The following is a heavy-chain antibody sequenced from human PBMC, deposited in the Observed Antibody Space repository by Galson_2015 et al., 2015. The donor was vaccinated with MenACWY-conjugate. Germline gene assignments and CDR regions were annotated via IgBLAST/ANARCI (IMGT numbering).Heavy chain of an antibody. D-gene: IGHD3-10*01. Sequence: SLRLSCAAYGFTFSDYHVTWIRQAPGKGLEWISYICSYSTYTDYADSVKGRFTISRDNAKNSLYLQMNSLRDEDTAVYYCARVGTAVFPSSYEPHFDYWGQGTLVTVSS. CDR2: ICSYSTYT. J-gene: IGHJ4*02. CDR3: ARVGTAVFPSSYEPHFDY. CDR1: GFTFSDYH. V-gene: IGHV3-11*06.